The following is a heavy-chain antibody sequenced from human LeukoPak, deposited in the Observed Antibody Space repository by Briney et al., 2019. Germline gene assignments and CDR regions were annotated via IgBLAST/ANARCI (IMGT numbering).Heavy chain of an antibody. V-gene: IGHV5-51*01. D-gene: IGHD5-24*01. CDR2: IYPGDSDT. CDR3: ARRRDGYNYVGTDY. Sequence: GESLKISCKGSGYSFTNYWIGWVRQMPGKGLEWMGIIYPGDSDTTYSPSFQGQVTISADKSISAAYLQWSSLKASDTAMYYCARRRDGYNYVGTDYGGQGTLVTVSS. CDR1: GYSFTNYW. J-gene: IGHJ4*02.